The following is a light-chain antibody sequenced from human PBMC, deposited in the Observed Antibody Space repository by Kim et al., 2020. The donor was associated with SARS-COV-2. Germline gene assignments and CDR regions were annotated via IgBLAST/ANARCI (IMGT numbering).Light chain of an antibody. CDR2: AAS. Sequence: DIQMTQSPSYLSASVGDRVTITCRASQDISNYVVWYQQKPGKVPKVLIYAASALHSGVPSRFSGGGFGTDFTLTISSLQPEDVATYYCQKYNAAPWTFGQGTKVDIK. V-gene: IGKV1-27*01. CDR1: QDISNY. CDR3: QKYNAAPWT. J-gene: IGKJ1*01.